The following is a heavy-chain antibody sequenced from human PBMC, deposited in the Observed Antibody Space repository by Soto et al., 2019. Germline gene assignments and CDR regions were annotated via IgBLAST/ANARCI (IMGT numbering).Heavy chain of an antibody. CDR2: IIPIFGTA. D-gene: IGHD2-15*01. CDR3: ARDVNCSGGSCYGSFGY. Sequence: QVQLVQSGAEVKKPGASVKVSCKASGGTFSRYAISWVRQAPGQGLEWMGGIIPIFGTANYAQKVQGRVTITADESTRTAYMEMSSLTSEDTAVYYCARDVNCSGGSCYGSFGYWGQGTLVNLSP. J-gene: IGHJ4*02. V-gene: IGHV1-69*01. CDR1: GGTFSRYA.